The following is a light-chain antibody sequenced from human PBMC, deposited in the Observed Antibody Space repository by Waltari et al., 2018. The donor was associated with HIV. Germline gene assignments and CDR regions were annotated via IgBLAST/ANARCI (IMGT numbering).Light chain of an antibody. V-gene: IGLV2-14*01. CDR1: SSVFDLHTF. Sequence: SALTQPASVSGSPGQSVTISCTGTSSVFDLHTFPSWYQQHPGRAPQLILFGVNYRPSGISSRFSASKSGDTASLTISGLQSGDEADYYCTTYTATDSLLIGSGTKLTVL. CDR3: TTYTATDSLL. CDR2: GVN. J-gene: IGLJ2*01.